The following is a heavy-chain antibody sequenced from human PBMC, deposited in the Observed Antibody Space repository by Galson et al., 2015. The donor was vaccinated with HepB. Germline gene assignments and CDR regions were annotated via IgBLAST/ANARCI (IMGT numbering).Heavy chain of an antibody. J-gene: IGHJ6*02. V-gene: IGHV1-69*04. CDR2: IIPILGIA. CDR3: ARDGDDYGDRYGMDV. Sequence: SVKVSCKASGGTFSSYTISWVRQAPGQGLEWMGRIIPILGIANYAQKLQGRVTMTTDTSTSTAYMELRSLRSDDTAVYYCARDGDDYGDRYGMDVWGQGTTVTVSS. CDR1: GGTFSSYT. D-gene: IGHD4-17*01.